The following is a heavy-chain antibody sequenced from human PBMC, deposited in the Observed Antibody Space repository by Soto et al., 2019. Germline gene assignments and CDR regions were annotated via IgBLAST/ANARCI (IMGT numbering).Heavy chain of an antibody. V-gene: IGHV3-21*01. D-gene: IGHD3-10*01. J-gene: IGHJ6*02. CDR3: ARLSGENYCYYGMDV. CDR2: ITSSSSYI. Sequence: EVQLVESGGGLVKPGGSLRLSCAASGFTFSSYSINWVRQAPGKGLEWVSSITSSSSYIYYADSVKGRFTISRDNAKNSLYLQMKRLRAEDTAVYYCARLSGENYCYYGMDVWGQGTTVTVSS. CDR1: GFTFSSYS.